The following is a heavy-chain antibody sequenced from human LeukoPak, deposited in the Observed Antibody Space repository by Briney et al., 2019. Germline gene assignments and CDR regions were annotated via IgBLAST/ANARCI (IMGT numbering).Heavy chain of an antibody. CDR2: ISSRGGSS. J-gene: IGHJ4*02. D-gene: IGHD4-11*01. V-gene: IGHV3-23*01. CDR1: GFTFTSYV. Sequence: PGESLRLSCAASGFTFTSYVMNWVRQAPGRGLEWVSAISSRGGSSYYADSVKGRFTFSRDNSKNTLYLQMNSLRAEDTAVYYCAKGEMTTATPFDYWGQGTLVTVSS. CDR3: AKGEMTTATPFDY.